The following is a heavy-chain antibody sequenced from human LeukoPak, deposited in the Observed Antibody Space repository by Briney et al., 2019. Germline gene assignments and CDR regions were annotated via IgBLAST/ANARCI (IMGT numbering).Heavy chain of an antibody. V-gene: IGHV4-38-2*02. CDR2: IYHSGST. J-gene: IGHJ4*02. CDR3: ARGGYHWKLGDFDY. D-gene: IGHD4-23*01. Sequence: SETLSLTCTVSGGSISSYYWSWIRQPPGKGLEWIGSIYHSGSTYYNPSLKSRVTISVDTSKNQFSLKLSSVTAADTAVYYCARGGYHWKLGDFDYWGQGTLVTVSS. CDR1: GGSISSYY.